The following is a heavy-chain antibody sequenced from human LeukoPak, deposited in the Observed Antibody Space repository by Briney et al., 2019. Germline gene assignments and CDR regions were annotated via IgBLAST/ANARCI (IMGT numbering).Heavy chain of an antibody. D-gene: IGHD6-19*01. CDR1: GFTFSSYS. CDR3: ARERRQWQPFDI. J-gene: IGHJ3*02. V-gene: IGHV3-48*04. CDR2: ISSSGGTI. Sequence: PTGGSLRLSCAASGFTFSSYSMNWVRQAPGKGLEWISYISSSGGTIYYADSVKGRFTISRDNTDNSLFLQMSSLRAEDTAVYYCARERRQWQPFDIWGQGTMVTVSS.